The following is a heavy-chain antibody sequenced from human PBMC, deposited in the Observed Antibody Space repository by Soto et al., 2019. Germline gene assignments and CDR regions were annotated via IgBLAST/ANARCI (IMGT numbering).Heavy chain of an antibody. D-gene: IGHD3-9*01. CDR1: GGTFSSYA. V-gene: IGHV1-69*13. J-gene: IGHJ4*02. CDR3: AARLRYFDWSSFDY. CDR2: IIPIFGTA. Sequence: ASVKVSCKASGGTFSSYAISWVRQAPGQGLEWMGGIIPIFGTANYAQKFQGRVTITADESTSTAYMELSSLRSEDTAVYYCAARLRYFDWSSFDYWGQGTLVTVSS.